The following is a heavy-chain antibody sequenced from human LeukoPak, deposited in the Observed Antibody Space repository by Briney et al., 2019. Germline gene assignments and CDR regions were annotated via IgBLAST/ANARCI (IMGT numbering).Heavy chain of an antibody. CDR2: INVYNDNA. CDR3: ARYSGRSLKYFDY. CDR1: GYTFPTYR. J-gene: IGHJ4*02. Sequence: ASVKVSCQGSGYTFPTYRINWVRQPPGQGLAGIGWINVYNDNANYAPKLQGRVTLTTDTSTSTAYMELNSLTSDDTAVYYCARYSGRSLKYFDYWGQGTLVTVSS. V-gene: IGHV1-18*01. D-gene: IGHD6-19*01.